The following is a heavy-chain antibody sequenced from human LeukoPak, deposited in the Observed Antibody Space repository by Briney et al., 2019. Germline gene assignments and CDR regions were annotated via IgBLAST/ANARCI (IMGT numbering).Heavy chain of an antibody. D-gene: IGHD3-22*01. CDR2: ISYDGSNK. CDR1: GFTFSSYG. J-gene: IGHJ4*02. Sequence: GSLRLSCAASGFTFSSYGMHWVRQAPGKGLEWVAVISYDGSNKYYADSVKGRFTISRDNSKNTLYLQMNSLRAEDTAVYYCAKVYYDSSGYYYFDYWGQGTLVTVSS. CDR3: AKVYYDSSGYYYFDY. V-gene: IGHV3-30*18.